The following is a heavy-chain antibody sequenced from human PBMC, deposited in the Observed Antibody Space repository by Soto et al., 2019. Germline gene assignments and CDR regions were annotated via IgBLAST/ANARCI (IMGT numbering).Heavy chain of an antibody. CDR2: INPSGGST. D-gene: IGHD3-9*01. J-gene: IGHJ6*03. Sequence: ASVKVSCKASGYTLTSYYMHWVRQAPGQGLEWMGIINPSGGSTSYAQKFQGRVTMTRDTSTSTVYMELSSLRSEDTAVYYCAVPPYDILTGYLVGDYYYMDVWGKGTTVTVSS. CDR3: AVPPYDILTGYLVGDYYYMDV. CDR1: GYTLTSYY. V-gene: IGHV1-46*03.